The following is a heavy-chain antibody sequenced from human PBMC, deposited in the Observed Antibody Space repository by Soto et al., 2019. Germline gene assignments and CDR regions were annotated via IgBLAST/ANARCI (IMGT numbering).Heavy chain of an antibody. J-gene: IGHJ3*02. CDR2: IYYSGST. CDR1: GGSISSGDYY. CDR3: ASDYGDYADLMGAFDI. Sequence: PSETLSLTCTVSGGSISSGDYYWSWIRQPPGKGLEWIGYIYYSGSTYYNPSLKSRVTISVDTSKNQFSLKLSSVTAADTAVYYCASDYGDYADLMGAFDIWGQGTMVTVSS. V-gene: IGHV4-30-4*01. D-gene: IGHD4-17*01.